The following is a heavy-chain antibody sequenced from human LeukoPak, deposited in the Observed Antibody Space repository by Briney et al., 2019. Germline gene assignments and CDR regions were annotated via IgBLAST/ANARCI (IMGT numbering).Heavy chain of an antibody. D-gene: IGHD6-13*01. CDR3: ASQQQLVQYFQH. CDR2: INHSGST. V-gene: IGHV4-34*01. Sequence: PSETLSLTCAVYGVSFSGYYWSWLRQPPGKGLEWIGEINHSGSTNYNPSLKSRVTISVDTSKNQFSLKLSSVTAADTAVYHCASQQQLVQYFQHWGQGTLVTVSS. CDR1: GVSFSGYY. J-gene: IGHJ1*01.